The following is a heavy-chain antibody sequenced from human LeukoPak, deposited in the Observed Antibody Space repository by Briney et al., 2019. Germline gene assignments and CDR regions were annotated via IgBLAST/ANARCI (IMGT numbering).Heavy chain of an antibody. CDR3: AKRGEVVSKYFDS. V-gene: IGHV3-23*01. J-gene: IGHJ4*02. CDR1: GFTFSSFG. Sequence: GGSLGLSCAASGFTFSSFGMSWVRQPPGRGLEWVSVISAGGGGTYYAHSVKGRFTISRDNSKNMLYLQMNSLRAEDTAVYYCAKRGEVVSKYFDSWGQRTLVTVSS. CDR2: ISAGGGGT. D-gene: IGHD3-10*01.